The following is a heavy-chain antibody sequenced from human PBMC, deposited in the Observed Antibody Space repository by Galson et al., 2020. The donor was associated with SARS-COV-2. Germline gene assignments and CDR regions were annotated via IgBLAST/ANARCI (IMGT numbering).Heavy chain of an antibody. D-gene: IGHD5-12*01. Sequence: GGSLRLSCAASGFTFSNAWMSWVRQAPGKGLEWVGRIKSKTDGGTTDYAAPVKGRFTISRDDSKNTLYLQMNSLKTEDTAVYYCTTNWEWSIVATISFYYGMDVWGQGTTVTVSS. V-gene: IGHV3-15*01. CDR2: IKSKTDGGTT. CDR1: GFTFSNAW. CDR3: TTNWEWSIVATISFYYGMDV. J-gene: IGHJ6*02.